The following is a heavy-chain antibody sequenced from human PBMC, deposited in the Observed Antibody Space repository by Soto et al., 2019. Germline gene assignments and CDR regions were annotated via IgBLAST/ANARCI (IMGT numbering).Heavy chain of an antibody. J-gene: IGHJ3*02. CDR1: GGTLISYA. CDR2: IIPIFGTA. Sequence: XSVKVARKASGGTLISYAIIWVRQAPGQGLEWMGGIIPIFGTANYAQKFQGRVTITADESTSTAYMELSSLRSEDTAVYYCARSAGESDILTGYYDAFDIWGQGTMVTVSS. CDR3: ARSAGESDILTGYYDAFDI. D-gene: IGHD3-9*01. V-gene: IGHV1-69*01.